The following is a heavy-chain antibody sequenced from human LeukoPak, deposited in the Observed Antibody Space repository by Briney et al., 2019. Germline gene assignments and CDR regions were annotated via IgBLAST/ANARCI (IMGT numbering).Heavy chain of an antibody. J-gene: IGHJ3*02. CDR3: ARARGGTMVRGVMIPNAFDI. V-gene: IGHV4-59*01. CDR1: GGSISSYY. Sequence: SETLSLTCTVSGGSISSYYWSWIRQPPGKGLEWIGYIYYSGSTNYNPSLKSRVTISVDTSKNQFSLKLSSVTAADTAVYYCARARGGTMVRGVMIPNAFDIWGQGTMVTVSS. CDR2: IYYSGST. D-gene: IGHD3-10*01.